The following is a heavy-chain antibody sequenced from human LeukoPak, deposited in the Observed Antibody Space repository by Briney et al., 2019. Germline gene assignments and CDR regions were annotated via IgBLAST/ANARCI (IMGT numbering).Heavy chain of an antibody. V-gene: IGHV1-8*03. Sequence: ASVKVSCKASGYTFTSYDINWVRQATGQGLEWMGWMNPNSGNTGYAQKFQGGVTITRNTSISTAYMELSSLRSEDTAVYYCARGPRWAKTNFDYWGQGTLVTVSS. CDR1: GYTFTSYD. D-gene: IGHD4-23*01. J-gene: IGHJ4*02. CDR3: ARGPRWAKTNFDY. CDR2: MNPNSGNT.